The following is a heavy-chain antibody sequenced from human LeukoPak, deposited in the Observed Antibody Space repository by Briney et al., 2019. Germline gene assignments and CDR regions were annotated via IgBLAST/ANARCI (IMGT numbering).Heavy chain of an antibody. V-gene: IGHV4-4*07. CDR2: IYTSGST. Sequence: SETLSLTCTVSGGSISSYYWSWIRQPAGKGLEWLGCIYTSGSTNYNPSLKSRVTMSVDTSKNQFSLKLSSVTAADTAVYYCAREYYDFCSGYFSCYFDYWGQGTLVTVSS. CDR3: AREYYDFCSGYFSCYFDY. D-gene: IGHD3-3*01. J-gene: IGHJ4*02. CDR1: GGSISSYY.